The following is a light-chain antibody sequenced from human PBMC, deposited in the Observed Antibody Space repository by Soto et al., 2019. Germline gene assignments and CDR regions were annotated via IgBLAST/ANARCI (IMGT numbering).Light chain of an antibody. Sequence: DIQMTQSPSSLSASVGDSVTITCRASQGINKFLAWFQQKPGTAPKSLISTASRLQSGVPSRFSGSGSGTLFTLTINNLQPEDFATYYCHQYESFPLTFGGGTRVEIK. CDR3: HQYESFPLT. J-gene: IGKJ4*01. V-gene: IGKV1-16*01. CDR2: TAS. CDR1: QGINKF.